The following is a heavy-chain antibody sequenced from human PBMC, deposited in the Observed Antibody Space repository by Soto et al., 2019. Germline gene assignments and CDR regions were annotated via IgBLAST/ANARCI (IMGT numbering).Heavy chain of an antibody. V-gene: IGHV1-69*13. Sequence: GASVKVSCKASGYTFTSYAMHWVRQAPGQRLEWMGGIIPIFGTANYAQKCQGRVTITADESTSTAYMELSSLRSEDTAVYYCARDYDFWSGYGPNGMDIWGQGTSVTVSS. CDR2: IIPIFGTA. CDR3: ARDYDFWSGYGPNGMDI. D-gene: IGHD3-3*01. J-gene: IGHJ6*02. CDR1: GYTFTSYA.